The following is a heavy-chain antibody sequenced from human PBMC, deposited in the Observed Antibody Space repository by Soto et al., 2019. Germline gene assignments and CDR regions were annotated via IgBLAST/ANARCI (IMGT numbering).Heavy chain of an antibody. Sequence: SVKVSCKASGGTFSSYTISWVRQAPGQGLEWMGRIIPILGIANYAQKFQGRVTITADKSTSTAYMELSSLRSEDTAVYYCARVKGAVAGFVYYYGMDVWGQGTTVTVSS. CDR1: GGTFSSYT. D-gene: IGHD6-19*01. CDR3: ARVKGAVAGFVYYYGMDV. J-gene: IGHJ6*02. V-gene: IGHV1-69*02. CDR2: IIPILGIA.